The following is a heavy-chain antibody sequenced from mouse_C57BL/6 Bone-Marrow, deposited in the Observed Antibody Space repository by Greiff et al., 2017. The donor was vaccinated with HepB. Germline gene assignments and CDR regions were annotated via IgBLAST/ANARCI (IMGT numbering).Heavy chain of an antibody. V-gene: IGHV1-69*01. CDR3: ARKVTTVVADY. J-gene: IGHJ2*01. Sequence: VKLQQPGAELVMPGASVKLSCKASGYTFTSYWMHWVKQRPGQGLEWIGEIDPSDSYTNYNQKFKGKSTLTVDKSSSTAYMQLSSLTSEDSAVYYCARKVTTVVADYWGQGTTLTVSS. CDR1: GYTFTSYW. D-gene: IGHD1-1*01. CDR2: IDPSDSYT.